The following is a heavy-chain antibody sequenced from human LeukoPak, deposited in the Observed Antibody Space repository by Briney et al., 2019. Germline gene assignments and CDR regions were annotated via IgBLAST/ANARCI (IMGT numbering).Heavy chain of an antibody. J-gene: IGHJ5*02. D-gene: IGHD3-16*01. CDR1: GGSFSGYY. CDR2: INHSGST. V-gene: IGHV4-34*01. Sequence: SETLSLTCAVYGGSFSGYYWSWIRQPPGKGLEWIGEINHSGSTNYNPSLKSRVTISVDTSKNQFSLKLSSVTAADPAVYYWARLLGGWFDPWGQGTLVTVSS. CDR3: ARLLGGWFDP.